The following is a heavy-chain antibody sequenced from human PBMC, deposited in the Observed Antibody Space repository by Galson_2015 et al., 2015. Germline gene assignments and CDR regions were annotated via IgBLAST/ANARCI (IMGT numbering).Heavy chain of an antibody. Sequence: LRLSCAGSVFPFGNYAMGWVRQAPGKGLEWVSSFPATGSTYYADSVMGRVTISRDNSQNTLYLQMNSLRDEETAVYYCTQTALEWPTYYMDVWGKGTTVTVSS. V-gene: IGHV3-23*01. D-gene: IGHD3-3*01. J-gene: IGHJ6*03. CDR1: VFPFGNYA. CDR2: FPATGST. CDR3: TQTALEWPTYYMDV.